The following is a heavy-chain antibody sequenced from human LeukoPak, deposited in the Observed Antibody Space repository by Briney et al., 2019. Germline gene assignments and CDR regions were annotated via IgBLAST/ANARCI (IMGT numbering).Heavy chain of an antibody. CDR2: ISYDGSNK. CDR1: GFTFSSYG. D-gene: IGHD5-12*01. CDR3: AKGLGYSGYDLDY. V-gene: IGHV3-30*18. J-gene: IGHJ4*02. Sequence: GGSLRLSCAASGFTFSSYGMHWVRQAPGKGLEWVAVISYDGSNKYYADSVKGRFTISRDNPKNTLYLQMNSLRAEDTAVYYCAKGLGYSGYDLDYWGQGTLVTVSS.